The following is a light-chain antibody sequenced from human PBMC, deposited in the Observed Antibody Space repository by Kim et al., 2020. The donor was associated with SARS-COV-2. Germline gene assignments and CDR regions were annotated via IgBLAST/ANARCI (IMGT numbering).Light chain of an antibody. CDR2: DVT. CDR3: SSYASSDTLV. CDR1: SSDIGDYNY. V-gene: IGLV2-14*03. J-gene: IGLJ3*02. Sequence: GQSITISCTGTSSDIGDYNYVSWYQQHPGKAPKLLIYDVTNRPSGVSNRFSGSKSGNTASLIISGLQAEDEAEYYCSSYASSDTLVFGGGTQLTVL.